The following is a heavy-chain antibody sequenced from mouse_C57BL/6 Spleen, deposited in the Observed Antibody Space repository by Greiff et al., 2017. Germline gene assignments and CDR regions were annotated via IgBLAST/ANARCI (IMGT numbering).Heavy chain of an antibody. CDR3: AREEDYYGSTYYYAMDY. CDR2: IYPGSGNT. D-gene: IGHD1-1*01. Sequence: QVQLQQSGAELVRPGASVKLSCKASGYTFTDYYINWVKQRPGQGLEWIARIYPGSGNTYYNEKFKGKATLTAEKSSSTAYMQLSSLTSEDSAVYFCAREEDYYGSTYYYAMDYWGQGTSVTVSS. J-gene: IGHJ4*01. V-gene: IGHV1-76*01. CDR1: GYTFTDYY.